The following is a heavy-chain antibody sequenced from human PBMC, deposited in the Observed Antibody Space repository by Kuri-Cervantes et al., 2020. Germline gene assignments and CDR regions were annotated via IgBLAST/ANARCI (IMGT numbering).Heavy chain of an antibody. CDR1: GFTFSSYW. D-gene: IGHD2-2*01. CDR2: INSDGSST. CDR3: ARGRYCNSTSCWDWFDP. Sequence: LSLTCAASGFTFSSYWMHWVRQAPGKGLVWVSRINSDGSSTSYADSVKGRFTISRDNAKNTLYLQMNSLRAEDTTVYYCARGRYCNSTSCWDWFDPWGQGTLVTVSS. V-gene: IGHV3-74*01. J-gene: IGHJ5*02.